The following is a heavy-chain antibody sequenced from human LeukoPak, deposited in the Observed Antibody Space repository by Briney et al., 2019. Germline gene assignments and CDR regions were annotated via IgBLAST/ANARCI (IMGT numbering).Heavy chain of an antibody. V-gene: IGHV4-59*01. Sequence: SETLSLTCTVSGGSISSYYWSWIRQRPGKGLEWIGYIYYSGSTNYNPSLKSRVTISVDTSKNQFSLKLSSVTAADTAVYYCATLKVGATGHMDVWGKGTTVTVSP. CDR1: GGSISSYY. D-gene: IGHD1-26*01. CDR3: ATLKVGATGHMDV. J-gene: IGHJ6*04. CDR2: IYYSGST.